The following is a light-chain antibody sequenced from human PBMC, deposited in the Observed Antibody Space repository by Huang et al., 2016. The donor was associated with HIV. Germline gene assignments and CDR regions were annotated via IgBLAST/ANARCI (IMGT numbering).Light chain of an antibody. J-gene: IGKJ4*01. V-gene: IGKV3-15*01. CDR2: GAS. Sequence: EIVMTQSPATLSVSPGERATLSCRASQSISSNLAWYQQKPGQAPRLLISGASTRATGIPARVRGSGSGTEFTLTISSLQSEDFAVYYCQQYNNWPPLTFGGGTKVEIK. CDR3: QQYNNWPPLT. CDR1: QSISSN.